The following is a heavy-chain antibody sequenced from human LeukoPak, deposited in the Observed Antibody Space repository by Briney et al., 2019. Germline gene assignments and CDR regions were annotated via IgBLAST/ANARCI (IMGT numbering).Heavy chain of an antibody. CDR2: IYDSGNT. J-gene: IGHJ4*02. V-gene: IGHV4-39*07. Sequence: SETLSLTCTVSGDSISSSSFHWGWIRQPPGKGLEWIGSIYDSGNTNYNPSLKSRVTISVDTSKNQFSLKLSSVTAADTAVYYCAREGFTNYGDLDYFDYWGQGTLVTVSS. CDR3: AREGFTNYGDLDYFDY. D-gene: IGHD4-17*01. CDR1: GDSISSSSFH.